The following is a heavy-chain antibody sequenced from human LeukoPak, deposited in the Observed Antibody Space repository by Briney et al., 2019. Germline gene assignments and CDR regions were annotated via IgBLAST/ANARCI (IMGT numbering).Heavy chain of an antibody. J-gene: IGHJ6*03. CDR2: IYTSGST. V-gene: IGHV4-61*02. D-gene: IGHD5-12*01. Sequence: NASETVSLTCTVSGGSISSGSYYWSWIRQPAGKGLEWIGRIYTSGSTNYNPSLKSRVTISVDTSKNQFSLKLSSVTAADTAVYYCARVPADIVATYYMDVWGKGTTVTVSS. CDR1: GGSISSGSYY. CDR3: ARVPADIVATYYMDV.